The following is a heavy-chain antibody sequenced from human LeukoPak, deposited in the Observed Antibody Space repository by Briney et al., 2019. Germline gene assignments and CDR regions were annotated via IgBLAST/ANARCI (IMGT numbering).Heavy chain of an antibody. CDR2: IKSDGSST. V-gene: IGHV3-74*01. J-gene: IGHJ4*02. Sequence: PGGSLRLSCTTSGFSFSGYWMHWVRQAPGKGLVWVSRIKSDGSSTTYADSVKGRFTISRDNARNTLYLQMNSLRAEDTAVYYCVKVAPSDYYDTTGYWGDHWGQGTLVTVSS. CDR3: VKVAPSDYYDTTGYWGDH. D-gene: IGHD3-22*01. CDR1: GFSFSGYW.